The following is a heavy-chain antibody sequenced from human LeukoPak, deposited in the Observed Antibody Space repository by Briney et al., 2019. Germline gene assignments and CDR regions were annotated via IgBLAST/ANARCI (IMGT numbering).Heavy chain of an antibody. D-gene: IGHD2-15*01. V-gene: IGHV4-31*03. CDR3: ARAPGYCSGGSCYTPPAEYFQH. J-gene: IGHJ1*01. CDR1: GGSISSGGYY. Sequence: SGTLSLTCTVSGGSISSGGYYWSWIRQHPGKGLEWIGYIYYSGSTCYNPSLKSRVTISVDTSKNQFSLKLSSVTAADTAVYYCARAPGYCSGGSCYTPPAEYFQHWGQGTLVTVSS. CDR2: IYYSGST.